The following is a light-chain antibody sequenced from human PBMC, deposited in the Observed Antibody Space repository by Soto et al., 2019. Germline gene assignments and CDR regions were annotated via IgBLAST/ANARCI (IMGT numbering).Light chain of an antibody. V-gene: IGKV1-13*02. CDR3: QQFNSYPIT. Sequence: AIQVTQSPSSLSASVGDRVTITCRASKDIRGALAWYQQKPGKAPRLLIYDVSTLDSGVPSRFSGSGSGTEFTLSSSSLHPEDFGTYYCQQFNSYPITFGHGTRLEIK. J-gene: IGKJ5*01. CDR1: KDIRGA. CDR2: DVS.